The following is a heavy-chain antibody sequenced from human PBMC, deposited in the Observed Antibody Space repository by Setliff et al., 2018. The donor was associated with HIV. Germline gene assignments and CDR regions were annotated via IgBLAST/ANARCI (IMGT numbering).Heavy chain of an antibody. Sequence: ASVKVSCKASGYSFTNYYIHWVRQAPGQGLEWLGYINGYSGKTHFSPRLQGRLTMTTDTSTDTVYLELRSLESDDTAMYYCARDWEPAVSIDCFDPWGQGTLVTVSS. CDR2: INGYSGKT. D-gene: IGHD3-3*02. V-gene: IGHV1-18*04. J-gene: IGHJ5*02. CDR3: ARDWEPAVSIDCFDP. CDR1: GYSFTNYY.